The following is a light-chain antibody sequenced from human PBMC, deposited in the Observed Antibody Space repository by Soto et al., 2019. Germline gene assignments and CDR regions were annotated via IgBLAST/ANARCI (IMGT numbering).Light chain of an antibody. CDR3: QHYDDLPSMT. CDR2: AAS. CDR1: RDISNF. V-gene: IGKV1-33*01. J-gene: IGKJ5*01. Sequence: DTQMTQSPSSLSASVGDRVTITCQASRDISNFLNWYKQKPGSVPKVLIYAASKSAAGAPPRFSGGGYGTHFTFTISSLQPEDVATYYCQHYDDLPSMTFGQGTRLEIK.